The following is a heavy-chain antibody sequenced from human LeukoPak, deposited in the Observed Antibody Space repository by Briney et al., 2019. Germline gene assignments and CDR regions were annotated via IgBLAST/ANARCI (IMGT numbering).Heavy chain of an antibody. J-gene: IGHJ4*02. V-gene: IGHV3-48*01. CDR2: ITSSSSTI. CDR1: GFTFSTYS. D-gene: IGHD2-2*02. Sequence: GGSLRLSCAASGFTFSTYSMSWVRQAPGKGLEWVSYITSSSSTIYHADSVKGRFTISRDNAKNSLYLQVNSLRAEDTAVYYCARASYCSSITCYTAFDYWGQGTLVTVSS. CDR3: ARASYCSSITCYTAFDY.